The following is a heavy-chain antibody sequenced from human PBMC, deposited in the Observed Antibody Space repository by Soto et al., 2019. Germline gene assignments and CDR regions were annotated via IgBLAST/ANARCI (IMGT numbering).Heavy chain of an antibody. J-gene: IGHJ6*02. CDR3: ARLHGYCISSSCHGHYAMDV. Sequence: SETLSLTCTVSGGSISSSSYYWGWIRQPPGKGLEWIGSIYYSGSTYYNPSLNSRVTVSVDTSKNQFSLKVTSVTAADTAVYYCARLHGYCISSSCHGHYAMDVWGQGTTVTVSS. CDR2: IYYSGST. D-gene: IGHD2-2*01. V-gene: IGHV4-39*01. CDR1: GGSISSSSYY.